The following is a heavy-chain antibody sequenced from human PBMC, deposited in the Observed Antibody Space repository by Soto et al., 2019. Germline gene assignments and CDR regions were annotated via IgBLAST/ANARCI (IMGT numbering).Heavy chain of an antibody. CDR1: GFTFSAFD. V-gene: IGHV3-30-3*01. D-gene: IGHD6-19*01. Sequence: QLQLVESGGGVVQPEKSLRLSCEASGFTFSAFDMHWVRQSPGKGLEWVATSSYDGDTKYYVNSVKGRFTISRDNSRNILDLHMNSLRAEDTAMYYCTRDWSAVIGTPFDLWGQGTMVVVSS. J-gene: IGHJ3*01. CDR3: TRDWSAVIGTPFDL. CDR2: SSYDGDTK.